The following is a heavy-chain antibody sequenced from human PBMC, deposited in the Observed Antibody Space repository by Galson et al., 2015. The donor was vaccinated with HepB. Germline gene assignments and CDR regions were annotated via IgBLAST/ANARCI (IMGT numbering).Heavy chain of an antibody. Sequence: SETLSLTCAVYGGSFSGYYWSWIRQPPGKGLEWIGEINHSGSTNYNPSLKSRVTISVDTSKNQFSLKLSSVTAADTAVYYCARDRNGGLDYYYYYMDVWGKGTTVTVSS. CDR1: GGSFSGYY. J-gene: IGHJ6*03. V-gene: IGHV4-34*01. D-gene: IGHD2-8*01. CDR2: INHSGST. CDR3: ARDRNGGLDYYYYYMDV.